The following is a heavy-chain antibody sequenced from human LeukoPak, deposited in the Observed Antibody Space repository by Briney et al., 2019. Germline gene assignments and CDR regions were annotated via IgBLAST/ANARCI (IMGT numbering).Heavy chain of an antibody. CDR1: GFTFSSYW. D-gene: IGHD2-2*02. CDR2: INSDGSST. CDR3: ATTQGYCSSTSCYNWYFDH. V-gene: IGHV3-74*01. Sequence: GGSLRLYFAASGFTFSSYWMHWVRQAPGKGLVWVSRINSDGSSTSYADSVKGRFTISRDNAKNTLYLQMNSLRAEDTAVYYCATTQGYCSSTSCYNWYFDHCGRGTLVTVSS. J-gene: IGHJ2*01.